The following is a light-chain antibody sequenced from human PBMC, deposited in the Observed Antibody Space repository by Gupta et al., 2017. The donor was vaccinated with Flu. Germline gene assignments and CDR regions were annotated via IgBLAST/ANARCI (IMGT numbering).Light chain of an antibody. V-gene: IGKV3-15*01. CDR1: QSVRSD. CDR2: GAS. Sequence: PATLSVSPGTRATLSCRASQSVRSDTAWHQQKPGQVLRVLIYGASTRATSLPARFSGSGSATYFTLIISILPSEDFAVYCCQHDNNWPRTFGQGTKVEIK. J-gene: IGKJ1*01. CDR3: QHDNNWPRT.